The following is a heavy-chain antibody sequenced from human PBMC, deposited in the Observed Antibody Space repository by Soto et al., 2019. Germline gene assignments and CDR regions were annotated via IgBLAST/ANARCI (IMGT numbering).Heavy chain of an antibody. CDR1: GFTFSSYA. V-gene: IGHV3-30-3*01. D-gene: IGHD1-26*01. CDR3: ASGDGGSYFGVFSESPPNY. Sequence: GGSLRLSCAASGFTFSSYAMHWVRQAPGKGLEWVAVISYDGSNKYYADSVKGRFTISRDNSKNTLYLQMNSLRAEDTAVYYCASGDGGSYFGVFSESPPNYWGQGTLVTVSS. J-gene: IGHJ4*02. CDR2: ISYDGSNK.